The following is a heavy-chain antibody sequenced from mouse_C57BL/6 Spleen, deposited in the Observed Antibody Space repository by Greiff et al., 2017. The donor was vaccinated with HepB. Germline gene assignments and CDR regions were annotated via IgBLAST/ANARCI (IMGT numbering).Heavy chain of an antibody. V-gene: IGHV14-1*01. D-gene: IGHD3-2*02. CDR2: IDPEDGDT. J-gene: IGHJ3*01. CDR3: TKEGSGGFAY. Sequence: EVKLQQSGAELVRPGASVKLSCTASGFNIKDYYMHWVKQRPEQGLEWIGRIDPEDGDTEYAPKFQGKATMTADTSSNTAYLQLSSLTSEDTAVYYCTKEGSGGFAYWGQGTLVTVSA. CDR1: GFNIKDYY.